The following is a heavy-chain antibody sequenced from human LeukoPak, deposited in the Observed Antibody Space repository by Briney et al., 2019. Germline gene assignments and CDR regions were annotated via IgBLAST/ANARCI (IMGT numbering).Heavy chain of an antibody. V-gene: IGHV4-61*02. J-gene: IGHJ5*02. D-gene: IGHD3-22*01. CDR1: GGSISSGSYY. Sequence: SETLSLTCTVSGGSISSGSYYWSWIRQPAGKGLEWIGRIYTSGSTNYNPSLKSRVTISVDTSKNQFSLKLSSVTAADTAVYYCARTPSTMIGNWFDPWGQGTLVTVSS. CDR2: IYTSGST. CDR3: ARTPSTMIGNWFDP.